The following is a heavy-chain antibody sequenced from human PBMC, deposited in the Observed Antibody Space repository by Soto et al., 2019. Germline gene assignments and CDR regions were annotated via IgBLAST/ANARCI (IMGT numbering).Heavy chain of an antibody. CDR1: GGSISSYD. V-gene: IGHV4-59*01. J-gene: IGHJ4*02. CDR2: FYYSGST. CDR3: ARGALTTYFDY. Sequence: QVQLQESGPGLVKPSETLSLTCAVSGGSISSYDWSWIRQPPGKGLEWIGYFYYSGSTNYNPSLKSRVTISVDTSKNQFSLKLSSVTAADTAVYYCARGALTTYFDYWGQGTLVTVSS.